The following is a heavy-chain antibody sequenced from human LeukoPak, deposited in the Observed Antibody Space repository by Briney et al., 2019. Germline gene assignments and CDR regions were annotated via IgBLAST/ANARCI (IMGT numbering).Heavy chain of an antibody. D-gene: IGHD6-13*01. V-gene: IGHV1-2*02. Sequence: VSVKVSCKASGYTFTGYYMHWVRQAPGQGLEWMGWINPNSGGTNYAQKFQGRVTMTRDTPISTAYMELSRLRSDDTAVYYCARFRQYSSSWYGLVGVEPANWFDPWGQGTLVTVSS. CDR1: GYTFTGYY. CDR2: INPNSGGT. J-gene: IGHJ5*02. CDR3: ARFRQYSSSWYGLVGVEPANWFDP.